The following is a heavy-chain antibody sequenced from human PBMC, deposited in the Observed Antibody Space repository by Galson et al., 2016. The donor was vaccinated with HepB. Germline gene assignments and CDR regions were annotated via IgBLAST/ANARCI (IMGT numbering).Heavy chain of an antibody. V-gene: IGHV3-21*01. CDR2: ISSSGRYI. CDR1: RFTFSSYS. D-gene: IGHD1-1*01. Sequence: SLRLSCAVSRFTFSSYSMNWVRQAPGKGLEWVSFISSSGRYIYYVDSVKGRFTISRDNAKNSLYLQMNSLRAEDTAIYYCATDTSRDDDQWGQGTLVTVSS. J-gene: IGHJ5*02. CDR3: ATDTSRDDDQ.